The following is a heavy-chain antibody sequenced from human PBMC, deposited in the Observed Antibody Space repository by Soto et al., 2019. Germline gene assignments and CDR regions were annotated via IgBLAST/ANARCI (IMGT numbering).Heavy chain of an antibody. CDR3: ARDLGFWEFLRFYYGMDV. V-gene: IGHV3-11*01. J-gene: IGHJ6*02. D-gene: IGHD3-10*01. CDR1: GFTFSDYY. Sequence: QVQLVESGGGVVKPGGTLRLSCAAYGFTFSDYYMSWIRQAPGKGLEWVSYISSSCSTIYYADSVKGRFTISMDNAKNSLYLQMNSLRAEDTAVYYCARDLGFWEFLRFYYGMDVWGQGTTVTVSS. CDR2: ISSSCSTI.